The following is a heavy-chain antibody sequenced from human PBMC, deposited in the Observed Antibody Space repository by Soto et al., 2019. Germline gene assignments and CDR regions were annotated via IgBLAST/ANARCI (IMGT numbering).Heavy chain of an antibody. CDR2: IYYIGSA. CDR3: ARFNWYFDL. Sequence: SQTLCLPWTVSGGSISSGGYYWSWIRQHPGKGLEWIGYIYYIGSASYNPSLKSRVTISVDTSKNQVSLKLSSVTAADPAVYYCARFNWYFDLWGRGTLVTVSS. V-gene: IGHV4-30-4*01. CDR1: GGSISSGGYY. J-gene: IGHJ2*01.